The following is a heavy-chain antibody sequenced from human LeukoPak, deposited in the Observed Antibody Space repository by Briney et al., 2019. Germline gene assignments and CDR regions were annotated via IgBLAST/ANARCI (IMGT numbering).Heavy chain of an antibody. Sequence: GGSLRLSWAASGFTFSNYWMTWVRQAPGKGLEWVANINRDGSERYYVDSVKGRFTISRDDAKSSRYLQMNSLRAEDTAVYYCARRNAMDVWGQGTTVIVFS. J-gene: IGHJ6*02. V-gene: IGHV3-7*03. CDR1: GFTFSNYW. CDR3: ARRNAMDV. CDR2: INRDGSER.